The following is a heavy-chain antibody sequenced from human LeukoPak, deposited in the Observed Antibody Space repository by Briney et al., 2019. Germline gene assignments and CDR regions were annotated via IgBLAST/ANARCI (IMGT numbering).Heavy chain of an antibody. CDR1: GFTFSSYA. CDR2: ISYDGSNK. D-gene: IGHD6-13*01. Sequence: GGSLRLSCAASGFTFSSYAMHWVRQAPGKGLEWVAVISYDGSNKYYADSVKGRFTISRDNSKNTLYLQMNSLRAEDTAVYYCARGPQRYSSSWTDAFDIWGQGTMVTVSS. J-gene: IGHJ3*02. V-gene: IGHV3-30-3*01. CDR3: ARGPQRYSSSWTDAFDI.